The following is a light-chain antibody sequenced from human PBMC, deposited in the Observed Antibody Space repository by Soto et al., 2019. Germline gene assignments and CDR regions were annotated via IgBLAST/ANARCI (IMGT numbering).Light chain of an antibody. Sequence: EIVMTQPPATLSLSPGERATLSCRASQSVSGYLAWYQQKPGQAPRLLIYDASTRDTGIPARFSGSGSGTEFTLTISSLQSEDFAVYFCQQYNNWPRTFGQGTKLEIK. CDR3: QQYNNWPRT. J-gene: IGKJ2*01. CDR1: QSVSGY. CDR2: DAS. V-gene: IGKV3-15*01.